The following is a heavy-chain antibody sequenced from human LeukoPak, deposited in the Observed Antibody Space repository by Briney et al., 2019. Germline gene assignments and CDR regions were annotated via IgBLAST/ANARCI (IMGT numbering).Heavy chain of an antibody. V-gene: IGHV3-33*06. J-gene: IGHJ4*02. CDR1: GFTFSSYG. CDR3: AKDYGSGWYYYFDY. CDR2: IWYDGSNK. Sequence: GGSLRLSCAASGFTFSSYGMHWVRQAPGKGLEWVAVIWYDGSNKYYADSVKGRFTISRGNSKNTLYLQMNSLRAEDTAVYYCAKDYGSGWYYYFDYWGQGTLVTVSS. D-gene: IGHD6-19*01.